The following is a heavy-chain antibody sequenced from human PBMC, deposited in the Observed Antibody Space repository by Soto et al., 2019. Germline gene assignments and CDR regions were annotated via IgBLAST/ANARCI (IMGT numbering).Heavy chain of an antibody. J-gene: IGHJ4*02. V-gene: IGHV1-18*04. CDR1: GYTFTNYG. CDR2: ISAYSGLT. Sequence: QVQLVQSGAEVKKPGASVNLSCKASGYTFTNYGVSWVRQAPGQGLEWMGWISAYSGLTHYPQHLQGRVTMTTDTSMTTAYLDLGSRASDVTAVYYCARRTPNASGSDVAGDFWGQGTLITVSS. CDR3: ARRTPNASGSDVAGDF. D-gene: IGHD3-10*01.